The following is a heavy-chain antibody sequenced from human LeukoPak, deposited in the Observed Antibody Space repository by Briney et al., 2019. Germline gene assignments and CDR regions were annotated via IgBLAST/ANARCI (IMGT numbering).Heavy chain of an antibody. J-gene: IGHJ6*02. CDR2: IWYDGSNK. D-gene: IGHD4-11*01. CDR1: GFTFSSYG. Sequence: GGSLRLSCAASGFTFSSYGMHWVRQAPGKGLEWVAVIWYDGSNKYYADSVKGRFTISRDNSKNTLYLQMNGLRAEDTAVYYCARGAPYGNYVGYYGMDVWGQGTTVTVSS. V-gene: IGHV3-33*01. CDR3: ARGAPYGNYVGYYGMDV.